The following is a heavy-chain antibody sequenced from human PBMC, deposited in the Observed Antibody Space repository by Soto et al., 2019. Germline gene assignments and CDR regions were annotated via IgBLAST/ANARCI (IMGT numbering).Heavy chain of an antibody. V-gene: IGHV5-51*01. D-gene: IGHD6-6*01. CDR2: IYPGDSDT. CDR1: GYSFTIYW. J-gene: IGHJ6*02. Sequence: PGESLKISCKGSGYSFTIYWIGWVRQMPGKGLEWMGIIYPGDSDTRYSPSFQGQVTITADESTSTAYVELSSLRSEDTAVYYCEREYSSSSAYYYYGMDVWGQGTTVTVSS. CDR3: EREYSSSSAYYYYGMDV.